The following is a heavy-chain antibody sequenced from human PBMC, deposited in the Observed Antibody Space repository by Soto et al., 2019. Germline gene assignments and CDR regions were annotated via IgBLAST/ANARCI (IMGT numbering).Heavy chain of an antibody. CDR1: GFSFSNYW. V-gene: IGHV3-74*01. D-gene: IGHD6-25*01. Sequence: EVQLVESGGGLVQPGGSLRLSCAASGFSFSNYWVHWVRHAPGKGLVWVSRVTPDGRSTSYADSVKGRFTVSRDNAENTVSLEMNSLRVEDTAVYYCTTLSSAVSYSAFDIWGQGTVIIVSS. CDR3: TTLSSAVSYSAFDI. CDR2: VTPDGRST. J-gene: IGHJ3*02.